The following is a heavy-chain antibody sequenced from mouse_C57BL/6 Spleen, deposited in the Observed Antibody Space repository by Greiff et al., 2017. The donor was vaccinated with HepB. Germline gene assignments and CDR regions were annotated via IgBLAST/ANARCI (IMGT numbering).Heavy chain of an antibody. CDR2: INYDGSST. CDR3: AREKGYDDYDDLFAMDY. V-gene: IGHV5-16*01. J-gene: IGHJ4*01. Sequence: VQLVESEGGLVQPGSSMKLSCTASGFTFSDYYMAWVRQVPEKGLEWVANINYDGSSTYYLDSLKSRFIISRDNAKNILYLQMSSLKSEDTATYYCAREKGYDDYDDLFAMDYWGQGTSVTVSS. CDR1: GFTFSDYY. D-gene: IGHD2-4*01.